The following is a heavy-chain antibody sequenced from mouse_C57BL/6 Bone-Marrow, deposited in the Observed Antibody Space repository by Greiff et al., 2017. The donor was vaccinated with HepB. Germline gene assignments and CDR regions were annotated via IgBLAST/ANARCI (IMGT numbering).Heavy chain of an antibody. J-gene: IGHJ4*01. CDR1: GYTFTSYW. CDR3: ARVNYGSSYYAMDY. V-gene: IGHV1-69*01. Sequence: QVQLQQSGAELVMPGASVKLSCKASGYTFTSYWMHWVKQRPGQGLEWIGEIDPSDSYTNYNQKFKGKSTLTVDKSSSTAYMQLSSLTSEDSAVYYCARVNYGSSYYAMDYWGQGTSVTVSS. CDR2: IDPSDSYT. D-gene: IGHD1-1*01.